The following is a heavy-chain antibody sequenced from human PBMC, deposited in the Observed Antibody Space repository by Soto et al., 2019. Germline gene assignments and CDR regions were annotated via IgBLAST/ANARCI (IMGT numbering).Heavy chain of an antibody. Sequence: ASVKVSCKASGYTFTGYYMHWVRQAPGQGLEWMGWINPNSGGTNYAQKLQGRVTMTTDTSTSTAYMELRSLRSDDTAVYYCAREYYYDSSGYYYPFDYWGQGTLVTVSS. CDR2: INPNSGGT. CDR1: GYTFTGYY. CDR3: AREYYYDSSGYYYPFDY. D-gene: IGHD3-22*01. J-gene: IGHJ4*02. V-gene: IGHV1-2*02.